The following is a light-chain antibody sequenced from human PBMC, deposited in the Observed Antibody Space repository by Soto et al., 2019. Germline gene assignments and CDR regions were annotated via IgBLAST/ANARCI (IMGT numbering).Light chain of an antibody. Sequence: DIVLTQSPDSLAVSLGERATINCKSSQSVLYGPNNKNSLAWYQHKPGQPPKLLIYWASTRESGVPDRFSGSGSGKDFTLTIRSLQAEDVAVYYCQYRGTFGPGTKVNV. CDR1: QSVLYGPNNKNS. CDR2: WAS. CDR3: QYRGT. J-gene: IGKJ3*01. V-gene: IGKV4-1*01.